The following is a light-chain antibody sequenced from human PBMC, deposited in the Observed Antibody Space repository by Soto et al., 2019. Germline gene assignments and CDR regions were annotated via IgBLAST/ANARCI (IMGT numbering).Light chain of an antibody. J-gene: IGKJ1*01. CDR1: QSVSSK. V-gene: IGKV3-20*01. Sequence: PGEGATLSCRASQSVSSKLAWYQQKPGQAPRLLIYGASSGATGIPDRVSGSGSGTDFTLTISRLEPEDFAVYYCQQYGSSPWTFGQGIKWIS. CDR2: GAS. CDR3: QQYGSSPWT.